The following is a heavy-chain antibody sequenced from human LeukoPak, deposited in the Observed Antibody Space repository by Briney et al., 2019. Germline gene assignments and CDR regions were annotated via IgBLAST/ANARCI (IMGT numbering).Heavy chain of an antibody. CDR1: GFTFSSYA. CDR3: AKLDSSSPRPDY. Sequence: GGSQKLSCAASGFTFSSYAMHWVRQAPGKGLEWVAVISYDGSNKYYADSVKGRFTISRDNSKNTLYLQMNSLRAEDTAVYYCAKLDSSSPRPDYWGQGTLVTVSS. V-gene: IGHV3-30-3*02. J-gene: IGHJ4*02. D-gene: IGHD6-13*01. CDR2: ISYDGSNK.